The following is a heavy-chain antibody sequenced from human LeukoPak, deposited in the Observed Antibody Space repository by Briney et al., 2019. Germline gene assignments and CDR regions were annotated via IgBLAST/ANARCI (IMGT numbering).Heavy chain of an antibody. V-gene: IGHV3-73*01. CDR1: GFTFSGSA. Sequence: GGSLRLSCAASGFTFSGSAMHWVRQASGKGLEWVGRIRSKANSYATVYAASVKGRFTISRDDSKNTAYLQMNSLKTEDTAVYYCARVDSDYYDSSGYVDYYGMGVWGQGTTVTVSS. CDR3: ARVDSDYYDSSGYVDYYGMGV. J-gene: IGHJ6*02. CDR2: IRSKANSYAT. D-gene: IGHD3-22*01.